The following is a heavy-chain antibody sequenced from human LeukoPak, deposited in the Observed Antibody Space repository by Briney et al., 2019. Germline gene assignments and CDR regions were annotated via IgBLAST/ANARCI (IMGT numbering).Heavy chain of an antibody. V-gene: IGHV1-69*04. CDR2: IIPILGIA. J-gene: IGHJ3*02. Sequence: SVKVSCKASGGTFSSYAISWVRQAPGQGLEWMGRIIPILGIANYAQKFQGRVTITADKSTSTAYMELSSLRSEDTAVYYCARDTLAYCGGDCYSDAFDIWGQGTMVTVSS. CDR3: ARDTLAYCGGDCYSDAFDI. D-gene: IGHD2-21*02. CDR1: GGTFSSYA.